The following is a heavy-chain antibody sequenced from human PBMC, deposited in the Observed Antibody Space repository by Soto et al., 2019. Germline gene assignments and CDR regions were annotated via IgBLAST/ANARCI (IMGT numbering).Heavy chain of an antibody. CDR3: AKETIQVGGPNYFDY. CDR1: GFTFGRYG. J-gene: IGHJ4*02. Sequence: VQLVESGGGVVQPGRSLRLLCEASGFTFGRYGMHWVLQAPGMGLEWVAVISWDGLAQYYGDSVRGRFTISRDNSQSTLYLQMNSLRTEDTAIYYCAKETIQVGGPNYFDYWGQGVLVTVSS. D-gene: IGHD1-1*01. CDR2: ISWDGLAQ. V-gene: IGHV3-30*18.